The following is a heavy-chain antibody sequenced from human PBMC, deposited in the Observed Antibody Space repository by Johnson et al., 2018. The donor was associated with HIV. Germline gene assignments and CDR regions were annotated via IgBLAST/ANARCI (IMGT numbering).Heavy chain of an antibody. CDR3: AREGGDAFDI. Sequence: QVQLVESGGGLVKPGKSLRLSCAASGFTFSSYAMSWVRQAPGKGLEWVAFIRYDGSNKYYADSVKGRFTISRDNSKNTLYLQMNSLRAEDTAVYYCAREGGDAFDIWGQGTMVTVSS. CDR2: IRYDGSNK. D-gene: IGHD1-26*01. J-gene: IGHJ3*02. CDR1: GFTFSSYA. V-gene: IGHV3-30*14.